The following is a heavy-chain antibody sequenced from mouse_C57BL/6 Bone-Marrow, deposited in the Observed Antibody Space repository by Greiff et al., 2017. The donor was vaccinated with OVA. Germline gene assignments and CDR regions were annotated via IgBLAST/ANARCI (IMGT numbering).Heavy chain of an antibody. CDR3: ARPLLYAMDY. V-gene: IGHV1-64*01. J-gene: IGHJ4*01. CDR1: GYTFTSYW. Sequence: QVQLKQPGAELVKPGASVKLSCKASGYTFTSYWMHWVKQRPGQGLEWIGMIHPNSGSTNYNEKFKSKATLTVDKSSSTAYMQLSSLTSEDSAVYYCARPLLYAMDYWGQGTSVTVSS. CDR2: IHPNSGST.